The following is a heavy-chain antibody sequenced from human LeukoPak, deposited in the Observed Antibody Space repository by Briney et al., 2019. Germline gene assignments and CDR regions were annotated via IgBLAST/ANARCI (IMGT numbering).Heavy chain of an antibody. J-gene: IGHJ4*02. D-gene: IGHD2-15*01. CDR3: AKSHVRHCSGGSCRPSDY. Sequence: GGSLRLSCAASGFTFSSYAMSWVRQAPGKGLEWVSAISGSGSSTYYADSVKGRFTISSDNSKNTLYLQMNSLRAEDTAVYYCAKSHVRHCSGGSCRPSDYWGQGTLVTVSS. V-gene: IGHV3-23*01. CDR1: GFTFSSYA. CDR2: ISGSGSST.